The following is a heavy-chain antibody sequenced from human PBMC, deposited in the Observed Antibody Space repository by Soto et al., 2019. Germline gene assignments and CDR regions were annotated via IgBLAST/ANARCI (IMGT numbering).Heavy chain of an antibody. Sequence: EVQLLESGGGLVQPGGSLRLSCAASGFTFSSYAMSWVRQAPGKGLEWVSAISGSGGSTYYADSVKGRFTISRDNSKNTLSLQMNSLRAEDTAVYYCAKDQGVSGYYYMDVWGKGTTVTVSS. CDR2: ISGSGGST. J-gene: IGHJ6*03. V-gene: IGHV3-23*01. D-gene: IGHD2-8*01. CDR1: GFTFSSYA. CDR3: AKDQGVSGYYYMDV.